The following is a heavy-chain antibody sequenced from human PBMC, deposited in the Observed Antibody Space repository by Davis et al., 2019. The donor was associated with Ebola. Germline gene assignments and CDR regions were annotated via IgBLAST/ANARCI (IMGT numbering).Heavy chain of an antibody. CDR1: GFTFSSYG. Sequence: GESLKISCAASGFTFSSYGMHWVRQAPGKGLEWVAVISYDGSNKYYADSVKGRFTISIDNAKKSVYLQMISLRADDTGVYYCVRGVGMVPGDYWGQGTQVIVSS. J-gene: IGHJ4*02. V-gene: IGHV3-30*03. CDR2: ISYDGSNK. D-gene: IGHD3-10*01. CDR3: VRGVGMVPGDY.